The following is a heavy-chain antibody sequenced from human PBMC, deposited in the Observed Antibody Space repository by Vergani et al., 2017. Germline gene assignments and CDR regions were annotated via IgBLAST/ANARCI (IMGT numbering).Heavy chain of an antibody. CDR3: ARGHTATILGYYYYGMDV. D-gene: IGHD5-24*01. CDR2: INPNSGGT. V-gene: IGHV1-2*02. CDR1: GYTFTGYY. J-gene: IGHJ6*02. Sequence: QVQLVQSGAEVKKPGASVKVSCKASGYTFTGYYMHWVRQAPGQGLEWMGWINPNSGGTNYAQKFQGRVTMTRDTSISTAYMELSRLRSDDTAVYYCARGHTATILGYYYYGMDVWGQGTTVTVSS.